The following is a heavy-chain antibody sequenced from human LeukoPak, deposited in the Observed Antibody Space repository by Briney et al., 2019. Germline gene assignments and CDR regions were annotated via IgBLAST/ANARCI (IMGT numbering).Heavy chain of an antibody. V-gene: IGHV3-48*01. CDR1: GFTFSTYS. CDR3: ASAGGDSRSPLPFYY. D-gene: IGHD6-6*01. Sequence: GGSLRLSCAASGFTFSTYSMNWVRQAPGKGLEWVSYISSRSSSIYYADSVKGRFTISRDNAKNSLYLQMNSLRAEDTAVYYCASAGGDSRSPLPFYYWGQGTLVTVSS. J-gene: IGHJ4*02. CDR2: ISSRSSSI.